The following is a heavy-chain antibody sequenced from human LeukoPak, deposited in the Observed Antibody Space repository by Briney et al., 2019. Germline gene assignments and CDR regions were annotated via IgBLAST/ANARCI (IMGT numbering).Heavy chain of an antibody. V-gene: IGHV1-2*02. CDR1: GYTFTTYY. J-gene: IGHJ4*02. CDR3: ARDGSMPYDY. Sequence: ASVTVSCKASGYTFTTYYMHWMRQAPGQGLEWMGWINPNSGGTSYAQKFQGRVTMTRDTSISTAYMELSSLRSDDAAVYYCARDGSMPYDYWGQGTLVTVSS. D-gene: IGHD2/OR15-2a*01. CDR2: INPNSGGT.